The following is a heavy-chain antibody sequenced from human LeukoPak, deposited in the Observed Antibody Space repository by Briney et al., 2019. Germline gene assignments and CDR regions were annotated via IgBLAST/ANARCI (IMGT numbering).Heavy chain of an antibody. CDR3: AREPLYNNGWQRHFDS. CDR1: GFTFSSYA. J-gene: IGHJ4*02. V-gene: IGHV3-30-3*01. D-gene: IGHD6-19*01. Sequence: GRSLRLSCAASGFTFSSYAVHWVRQAPGKGLEWVAVISYDGSNKYYANSVKGRFTISRDNSKNTLYLQMNSLRAEDTAVYYCAREPLYNNGWQRHFDSWGQGTLVTVSS. CDR2: ISYDGSNK.